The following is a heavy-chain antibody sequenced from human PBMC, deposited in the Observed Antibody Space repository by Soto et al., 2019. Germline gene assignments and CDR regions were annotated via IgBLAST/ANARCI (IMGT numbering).Heavy chain of an antibody. Sequence: QVQLQESGPGLVKPSGTLSLTCAVSGVSISSSQWWSWVRQPPGRGLEWIGEIYHNEHTNYNPSLSSRLTMSLDKSKNQVSLKLSSVTAADTATYYCGRTKDFFYGVDVWGQGTTVTVSS. CDR1: GVSISSSQW. V-gene: IGHV4-4*02. CDR2: IYHNEHT. J-gene: IGHJ6*02. CDR3: GRTKDFFYGVDV.